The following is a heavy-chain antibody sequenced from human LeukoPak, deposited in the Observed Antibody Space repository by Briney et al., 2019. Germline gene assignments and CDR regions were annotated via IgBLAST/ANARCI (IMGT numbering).Heavy chain of an antibody. Sequence: PGGSLRLSCAASGFTFSSYWMSWVRQAPGKGLEWVANIKQDGSEKYYVDSVKGRFTISRDNAKNSLYLQMNSLRAEDTAVYYCARYCSSTSCNDAFDIWGQGTMVTVSS. CDR2: IKQDGSEK. V-gene: IGHV3-7*01. J-gene: IGHJ3*02. CDR3: ARYCSSTSCNDAFDI. D-gene: IGHD2-2*01. CDR1: GFTFSSYW.